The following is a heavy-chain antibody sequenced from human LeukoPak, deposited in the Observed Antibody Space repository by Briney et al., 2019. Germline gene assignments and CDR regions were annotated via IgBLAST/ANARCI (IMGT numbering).Heavy chain of an antibody. CDR3: ARGPYCGGDCYFAY. J-gene: IGHJ4*02. V-gene: IGHV4-4*07. D-gene: IGHD2-21*01. CDR1: SGSISSSY. Sequence: SETLSLTCTVSSGSISSSYWSWIRPPAGKGMEWFGRVYTSGSTTNNPSLKSRVTMSLDTSKNQFSLKLTSVTAADTGVYYCARGPYCGGDCYFAYWGQGTLVTVSS. CDR2: VYTSGST.